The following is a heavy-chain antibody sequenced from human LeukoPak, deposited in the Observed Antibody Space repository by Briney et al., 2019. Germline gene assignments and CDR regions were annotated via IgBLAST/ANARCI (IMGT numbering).Heavy chain of an antibody. Sequence: SETLSLTCTVSGGSITSGGYYWSWIRQHPGKGLEWIGYIYYSGSTYYNPSLKSRVTIAIEASKNQVSLKLNSVIATDTAVYYCARGSRSWLDPWGQGIQVTVSS. CDR2: IYYSGST. CDR1: GGSITSGGYY. V-gene: IGHV4-31*03. D-gene: IGHD1-14*01. J-gene: IGHJ5*02. CDR3: ARGSRSWLDP.